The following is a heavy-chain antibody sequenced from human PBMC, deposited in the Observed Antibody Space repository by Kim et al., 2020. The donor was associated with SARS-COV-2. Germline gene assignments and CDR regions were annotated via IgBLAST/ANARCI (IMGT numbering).Heavy chain of an antibody. CDR1: GYSFSNYW. CDR3: ARHLASDWTNGGVGYAMDV. V-gene: IGHV5-10-1*01. Sequence: GESLKISCKGSGYSFSNYWISWVRQMPGQALEWMGRVDPSVSAATYGPSFRGHVTISTDKSISTAYLQWNSLKASDTALYYCARHLASDWTNGGVGYAMDVWGRGTTVTVSS. D-gene: IGHD2-21*02. J-gene: IGHJ6*02. CDR2: VDPSVSAA.